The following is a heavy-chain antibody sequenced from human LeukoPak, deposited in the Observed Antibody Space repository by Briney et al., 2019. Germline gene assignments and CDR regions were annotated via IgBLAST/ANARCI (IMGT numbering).Heavy chain of an antibody. V-gene: IGHV3-9*01. J-gene: IGHJ4*02. CDR3: AKDIHSSGWFDY. D-gene: IGHD6-19*01. CDR2: ISWNSGSI. CDR1: GFTFDNYA. Sequence: PGGSLRLSCAAFGFTFDNYAMNWVRQVPGKGLEWISLISWNSGSIGYADSVKGRFTISRDNAKNSLYLQMNSLRAEDTALYYCAKDIHSSGWFDYWGQGTLVTVSS.